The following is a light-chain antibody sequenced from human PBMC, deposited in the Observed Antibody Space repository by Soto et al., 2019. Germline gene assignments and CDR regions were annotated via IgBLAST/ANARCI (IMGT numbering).Light chain of an antibody. CDR3: HNRYGFT. Sequence: ETVLTQSPATLSLSPGERATLSCRASQSISTYLAWYQQKPGQAPRLLIHDASHRATGIPARFSGSGSGTDFTLTIRSLEPLDFAFYYCHNRYGFTFGPGTKVDIK. CDR1: QSISTY. V-gene: IGKV3-11*01. J-gene: IGKJ3*01. CDR2: DAS.